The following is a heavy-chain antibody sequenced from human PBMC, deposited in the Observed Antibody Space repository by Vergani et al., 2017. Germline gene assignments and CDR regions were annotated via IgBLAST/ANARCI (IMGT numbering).Heavy chain of an antibody. CDR3: ARYDSSGWSYYFDY. J-gene: IGHJ4*02. Sequence: QVQLQQWGAGLLKPSETLSLTCAVYGGSFSGYYWSWIRQPPGKGLEWIGEINHSGSTNYNPSLKSRVTISVDTSKNQFSLKLSSVTAADTAVYYCARYDSSGWSYYFDYWGQGTLVTVSS. CDR2: INHSGST. V-gene: IGHV4-34*01. D-gene: IGHD6-19*01. CDR1: GGSFSGYY.